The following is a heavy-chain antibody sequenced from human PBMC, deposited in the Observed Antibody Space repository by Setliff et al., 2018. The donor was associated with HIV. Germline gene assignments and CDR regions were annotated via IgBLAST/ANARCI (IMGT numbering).Heavy chain of an antibody. Sequence: PGGSLRLSCAPSGFTFGSYAMSWVRQAPGKGLEWVSVISGSGDSTFYADSLKGRFPIPRDNSKNTLYLQMNSLRAEDTAVYYCAKTLPTLYPPHDYYFAMDVWGQGTTVTVS. CDR3: AKTLPTLYPPHDYYFAMDV. D-gene: IGHD2-15*01. CDR2: ISGSGDST. V-gene: IGHV3-23*01. CDR1: GFTFGSYA. J-gene: IGHJ6*02.